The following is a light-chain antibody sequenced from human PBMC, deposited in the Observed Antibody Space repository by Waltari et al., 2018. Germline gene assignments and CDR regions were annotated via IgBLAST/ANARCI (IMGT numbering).Light chain of an antibody. J-gene: IGKJ4*01. CDR1: QDINKE. Sequence: IQMTQSPSSLSASVGDKVTVTCRASQDINKELDWYQQRPGKAPTLLIYAGSTLQTGVSSRFSGSGSGTDFTLTISGLQPEDVATYYCQQDYAPPRTFGGGTKVEIK. V-gene: IGKV1-27*01. CDR2: AGS. CDR3: QQDYAPPRT.